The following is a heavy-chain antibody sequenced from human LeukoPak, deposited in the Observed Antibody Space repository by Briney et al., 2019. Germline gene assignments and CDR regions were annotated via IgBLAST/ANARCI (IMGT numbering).Heavy chain of an antibody. CDR3: AKAKMVRGVINNLYYYYGMDV. V-gene: IGHV3-23*01. J-gene: IGHJ6*02. Sequence: PGGSLRLSCAASGFTVSSNYMSWVRQAPGKGLEWVSAISGSGGSTYYADSVKGRFTISRDDSKNTLYLQMNSLRAEDTAVYYCAKAKMVRGVINNLYYYYGMDVWGQGTTVTVSS. CDR2: ISGSGGST. D-gene: IGHD3-10*01. CDR1: GFTVSSNY.